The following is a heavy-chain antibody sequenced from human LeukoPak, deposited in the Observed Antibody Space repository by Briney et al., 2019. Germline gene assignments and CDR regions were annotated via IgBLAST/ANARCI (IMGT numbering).Heavy chain of an antibody. V-gene: IGHV3-23*01. CDR2: VSGSGGTT. CDR1: GFTFSTYA. J-gene: IGHJ4*02. D-gene: IGHD3-10*01. Sequence: GGSLRLSCAASGFTFSTYAMSWVRQSPGKGLEWVSTVSGSGGTTHYADSVKGRFTISRDNSKNTLYLQMNSLRAEDTAVYYCAKDLWDSGSQAYFDYWGQGTLVTVSS. CDR3: AKDLWDSGSQAYFDY.